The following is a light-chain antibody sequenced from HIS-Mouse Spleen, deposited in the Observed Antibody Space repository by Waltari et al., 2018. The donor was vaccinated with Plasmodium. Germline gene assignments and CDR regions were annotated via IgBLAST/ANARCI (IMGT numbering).Light chain of an antibody. J-gene: IGKJ5*01. CDR2: GAS. Sequence: EIVLTQSPGPLSLSPGERATLSCRASQSVSSSYLAWSQQKPGQAPRLLILGASRRATGIPDRFSGSGSGTDFTLTISRLEPEDFAVYYCQQYGSSPITFGQGTRLEIE. CDR3: QQYGSSPIT. CDR1: QSVSSSY. V-gene: IGKV3-20*01.